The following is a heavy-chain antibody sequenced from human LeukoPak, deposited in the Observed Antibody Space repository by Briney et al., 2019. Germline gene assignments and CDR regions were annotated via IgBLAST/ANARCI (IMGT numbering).Heavy chain of an antibody. CDR3: AKSGGVRFDP. D-gene: IGHD3-16*01. Sequence: GGSLRLSCAASGFTFSSYWMSWVRQAPGKGLEWVSSISSSSSYIYYADSVKGRFTISRDNAENSLYLQMNSLRAEDTAVYYCAKSGGVRFDPWGQGTLVTVSS. CDR2: ISSSSSYI. CDR1: GFTFSSYW. V-gene: IGHV3-21*04. J-gene: IGHJ5*02.